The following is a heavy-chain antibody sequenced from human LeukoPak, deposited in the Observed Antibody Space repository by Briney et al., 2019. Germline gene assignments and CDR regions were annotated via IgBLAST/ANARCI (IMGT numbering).Heavy chain of an antibody. CDR2: IRSKAYGGTT. V-gene: IGHV3-49*04. CDR3: TRGRYSFDY. J-gene: IGHJ4*02. CDR1: GFTFGDYA. D-gene: IGHD4-11*01. Sequence: QPGRSLRLSCTASGFTFGDYAMSWVRQAPGKGLEWVGFIRSKAYGGTTEYAASVKGRFTISRDDSKSIAYLQMNSLKTEDTAVYYCTRGRYSFDYWGQGTLVTVSS.